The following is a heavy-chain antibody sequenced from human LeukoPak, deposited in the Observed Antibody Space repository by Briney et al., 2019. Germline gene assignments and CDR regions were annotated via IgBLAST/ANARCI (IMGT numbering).Heavy chain of an antibody. V-gene: IGHV4-39*01. Sequence: SETLSLTCTVSAGSISTSSHYWGWILQPPGKGLEWIGSMYYSGSTYFNPSLRSRLTISVDTSKNQFSLNVSSVTAGDSAVYYCARHVRRLNDAFDIWGQGTMVTVSS. CDR2: MYYSGST. D-gene: IGHD6-25*01. CDR3: ARHVRRLNDAFDI. CDR1: AGSISTSSHY. J-gene: IGHJ3*02.